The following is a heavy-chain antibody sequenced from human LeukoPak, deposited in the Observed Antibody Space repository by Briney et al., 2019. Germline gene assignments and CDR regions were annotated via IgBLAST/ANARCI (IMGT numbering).Heavy chain of an antibody. J-gene: IGHJ4*02. CDR1: GGSISSYY. CDR3: ARRYSYGQGYYFDY. CDR2: ISYSGST. V-gene: IGHV4-59*01. Sequence: PSETLSLTCTVSGGSISSYYWSWIRQPPGKGLEWIGYISYSGSTNYNPSLKSRVTISVDTSKDQFSLNLSSLTAADTAVYYCARRYSYGQGYYFDYWGQGTLVTVSS. D-gene: IGHD5-18*01.